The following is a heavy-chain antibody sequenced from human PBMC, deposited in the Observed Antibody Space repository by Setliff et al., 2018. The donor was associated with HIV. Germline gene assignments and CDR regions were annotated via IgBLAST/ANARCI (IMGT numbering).Heavy chain of an antibody. CDR2: ISHGGATI. V-gene: IGHV3-48*04. Sequence: PGGSLRLSCAASGFPLYTYDMSWVRQAPGKALEWISFISHGGATIYYADSVKGRFTISRDNAKNSLYLQMNSLRAEDTAVYYCARDVDVVPAALFDYWGQGTLVTVSS. CDR1: GFPLYTYD. CDR3: ARDVDVVPAALFDY. D-gene: IGHD2-2*01. J-gene: IGHJ4*02.